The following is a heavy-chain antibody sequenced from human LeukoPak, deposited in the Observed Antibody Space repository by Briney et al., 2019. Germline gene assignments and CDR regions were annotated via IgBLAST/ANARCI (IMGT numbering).Heavy chain of an antibody. Sequence: GGSLRLSCAASGLTFSSYWMSWVRQAPGEGLECVANIKQDGSEKYHVDSVKGRFTISRDNAKNTLYLQMDSLRAEDTAVYYCTREVAAAFDIWGQGTMVTVSS. D-gene: IGHD2-15*01. CDR3: TREVAAAFDI. CDR2: IKQDGSEK. V-gene: IGHV3-7*01. CDR1: GLTFSSYW. J-gene: IGHJ3*02.